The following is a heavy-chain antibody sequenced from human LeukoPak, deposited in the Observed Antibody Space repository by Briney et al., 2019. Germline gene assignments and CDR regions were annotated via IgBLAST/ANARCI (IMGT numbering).Heavy chain of an antibody. CDR3: ASLYRLTDGGYYMDV. J-gene: IGHJ6*03. CDR1: GFTFSNYD. V-gene: IGHV3-11*04. Sequence: GGSLRLSCAASGFTFSNYDMSWVRQAPGKGLEWVSYISNSGSSIYYADSVKGRFTISRDNAKNTLYLQMNSLRAEDTAAYYCASLYRLTDGGYYMDVWGKGTTVTVSS. CDR2: ISNSGSSI. D-gene: IGHD3-16*01.